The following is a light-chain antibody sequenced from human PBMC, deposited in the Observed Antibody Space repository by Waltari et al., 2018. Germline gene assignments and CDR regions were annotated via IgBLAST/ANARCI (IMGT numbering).Light chain of an antibody. V-gene: IGKV1-39*01. CDR1: QTISRY. CDR3: QQTYSFTRT. J-gene: IGKJ1*01. CDR2: AAS. Sequence: DIQMTQSPSSMSASVGGRVTITCRASQTISRYLNWYQQKPGKAPNLLIYAASSLQSGVPSRFSGSGSGRDFTLIITGLQPEDFATYYCQQTYSFTRTFGQGTKVEIK.